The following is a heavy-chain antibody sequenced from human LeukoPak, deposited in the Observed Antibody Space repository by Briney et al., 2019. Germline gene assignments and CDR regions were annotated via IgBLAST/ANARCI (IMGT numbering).Heavy chain of an antibody. V-gene: IGHV3-33*01. CDR3: VRAAGPFDN. CDR2: IWADSSNK. D-gene: IGHD6-13*01. J-gene: IGHJ3*02. Sequence: GRSPRLSCAASGLMFSAYGMHWVRRAPGKVLEWVAVIWADSSNKNYADSVRGRFIISRDNSQNTVYLQMNSLRVEDTALYYCVRAAGPFDNWGQGTMVTVSS. CDR1: GLMFSAYG.